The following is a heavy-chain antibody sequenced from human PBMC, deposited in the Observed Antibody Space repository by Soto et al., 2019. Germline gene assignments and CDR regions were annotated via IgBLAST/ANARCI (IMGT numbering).Heavy chain of an antibody. Sequence: SETLSLTCTVSGGSINNGGYYWSWIRQHPGKGLEWIGYIYYSGSTNYNPSLKSRVTISVDTSKNQFSLKLSSVTAADTAVYYCARRYGASFDYWGQGTLVTVSS. J-gene: IGHJ4*02. CDR3: ARRYGASFDY. CDR2: IYYSGST. V-gene: IGHV4-61*08. CDR1: GGSINNGGYY. D-gene: IGHD4-17*01.